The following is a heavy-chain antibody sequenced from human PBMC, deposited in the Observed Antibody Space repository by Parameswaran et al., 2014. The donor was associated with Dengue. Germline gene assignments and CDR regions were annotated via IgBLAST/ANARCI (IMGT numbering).Heavy chain of an antibody. CDR3: AKDWRLDYGDYQDAFDI. Sequence: VRQMPGKGLEWVAVISYDGSDKYYADSVKGRFTISRDNSKNTLYLQMNSLRAEDTAVYSCAKDWRLDYGDYQDAFDIWGQGTMVTVSS. CDR2: ISYDGSDK. D-gene: IGHD4-17*01. J-gene: IGHJ3*02. V-gene: IGHV3-30*18.